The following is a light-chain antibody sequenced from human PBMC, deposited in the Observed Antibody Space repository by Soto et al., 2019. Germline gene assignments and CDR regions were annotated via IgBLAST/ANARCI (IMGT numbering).Light chain of an antibody. Sequence: QPVLTQPPSVSGAPGQRVTISCTGSSSNIGAFYDVHWYQQLPGTAPRLLIYGNNNRPSGVPDRFSGSKSGTSASLAITGLQAEDEADYYCQSYDSSLSGWVFGGGTKVTVL. V-gene: IGLV1-40*01. CDR1: SSNIGAFYD. J-gene: IGLJ3*02. CDR2: GNN. CDR3: QSYDSSLSGWV.